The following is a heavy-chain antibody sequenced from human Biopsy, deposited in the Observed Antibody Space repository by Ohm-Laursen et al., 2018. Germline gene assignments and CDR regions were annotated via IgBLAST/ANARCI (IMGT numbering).Heavy chain of an antibody. CDR1: GYTFTGYH. Sequence: ATVKISCKASGYTFTGYHVHWVRQAPGQGLEWMGWINAKTGDTNYAQKFQGRVTMTRDTSIGTAYVDLSSLRSDDTAVYYCTRGGYYYDSLAYYYWFDPWGQGTLVTVSS. V-gene: IGHV1-2*02. CDR2: INAKTGDT. D-gene: IGHD3-22*01. CDR3: TRGGYYYDSLAYYYWFDP. J-gene: IGHJ5*02.